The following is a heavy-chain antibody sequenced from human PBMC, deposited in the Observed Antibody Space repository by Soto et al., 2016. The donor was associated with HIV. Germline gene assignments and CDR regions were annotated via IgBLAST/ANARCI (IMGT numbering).Heavy chain of an antibody. J-gene: IGHJ6*02. V-gene: IGHV3-73*01. Sequence: EVQLVESGGGLVQRGGSLKLSCAASGFTFSGSAMHWVRQASGKGLEWVGRIRSKVNSYATAYAASVKGRFTISRDDSKNTAYLQMNSLKTEDTAVYYCTRYYGATIREYYYGMDVWGQGTTVTVSS. CDR3: TRYYGATIREYYYGMDV. CDR2: IRSKVNSYAT. D-gene: IGHD5-12*01. CDR1: GFTFSGSA.